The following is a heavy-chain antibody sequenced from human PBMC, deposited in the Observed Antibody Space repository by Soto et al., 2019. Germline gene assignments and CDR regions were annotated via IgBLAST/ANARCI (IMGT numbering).Heavy chain of an antibody. V-gene: IGHV1-69*01. CDR2: IIPIFGTA. CDR1: GGTFRSYA. CDR3: ARDKVGATPGDY. D-gene: IGHD1-26*01. Sequence: QVQLVQSGAEVKKPGSSVKVSCKASGGTFRSYAISWVRQAPGQGLEWMGGIIPIFGTANYAQKFQGRVKITADESTSTAYMELSSLRSEYTAVYYCARDKVGATPGDYWGQGTLVTVSS. J-gene: IGHJ4*02.